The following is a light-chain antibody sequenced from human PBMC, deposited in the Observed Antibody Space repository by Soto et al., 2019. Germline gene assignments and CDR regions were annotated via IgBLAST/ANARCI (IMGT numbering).Light chain of an antibody. CDR3: LLYYGDVNWV. CDR1: TGTVTSGYF. V-gene: IGLV7-43*01. CDR2: STS. J-gene: IGLJ3*02. Sequence: QAVVTQEPSLTVPPGGTVTLTCASSTGTVTSGYFPSWFQKKPGQAPRALIYSTSNRHSWTPARFSSSLLGGKAALTLSAVQPEDEADYYCLLYYGDVNWVFGGGTKVTVL.